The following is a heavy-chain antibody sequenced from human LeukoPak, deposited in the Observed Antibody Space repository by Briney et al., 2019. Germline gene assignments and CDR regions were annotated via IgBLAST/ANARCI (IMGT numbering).Heavy chain of an antibody. J-gene: IGHJ4*02. CDR1: GGSISSGGYS. CDR3: ARGNDYVWGSYVPFDY. Sequence: SQTLSLTCAVSGGSISSGGYSWSWIRQPPGKGLEWIGYIYHSGSTYYNPSLKCRVTISVDRSKNQFSLKLSSVTAADTAVYYCARGNDYVWGSYVPFDYWGQGTLVTVSS. V-gene: IGHV4-30-2*01. CDR2: IYHSGST. D-gene: IGHD3-16*01.